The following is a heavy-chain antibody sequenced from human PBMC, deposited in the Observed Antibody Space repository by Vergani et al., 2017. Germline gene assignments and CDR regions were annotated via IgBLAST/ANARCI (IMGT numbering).Heavy chain of an antibody. CDR2: IIPIFGTA. CDR3: ARRFCSSSSCYTGYYYYFYMDV. V-gene: IGHV1-69*12. J-gene: IGHJ6*03. D-gene: IGHD2-2*02. Sequence: QVQLVQSGAEVKKPGSSVKVSCKASGGTFSSYAISWVRQAPGQGLEWMGGIIPIFGTANYAQKFQGRVTITADESTSTAYMELSSLRSEDTAVYYCARRFCSSSSCYTGYYYYFYMDVWGKGTPVTVSS. CDR1: GGTFSSYA.